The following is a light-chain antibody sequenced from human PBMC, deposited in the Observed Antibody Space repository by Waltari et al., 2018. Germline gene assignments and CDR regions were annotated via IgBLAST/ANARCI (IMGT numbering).Light chain of an antibody. Sequence: QSMLTQPPSASGTPGQRVTISCSGSSSNIGSHTVNWFQQFPGTAPRLLIYNNNRRPSGVPYRFSASVSGTSASLAISGLQSEDEADYYCGAWDDSLRGYVFGTGTMVTVL. J-gene: IGLJ1*01. CDR3: GAWDDSLRGYV. CDR2: NNN. CDR1: SSNIGSHT. V-gene: IGLV1-44*01.